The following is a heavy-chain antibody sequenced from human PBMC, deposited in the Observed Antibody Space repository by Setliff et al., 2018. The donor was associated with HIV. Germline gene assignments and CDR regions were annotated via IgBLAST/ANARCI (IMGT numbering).Heavy chain of an antibody. CDR3: ARQLSNSFDY. CDR1: GYTFTDYF. Sequence: ASVKVSCKSSGYTFTDYFMHWVRQAPGQGLEWMGWISPDNANTRISQRFRGSVTMTRDRSINAAYMEFSGLTSDDTAVYYCARQLSNSFDYWGQGTLVTVSS. D-gene: IGHD1-1*01. CDR2: ISPDNANT. V-gene: IGHV1-2*02. J-gene: IGHJ4*02.